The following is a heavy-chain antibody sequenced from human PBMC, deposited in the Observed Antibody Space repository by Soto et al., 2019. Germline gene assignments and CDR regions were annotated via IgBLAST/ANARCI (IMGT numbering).Heavy chain of an antibody. V-gene: IGHV1-3*01. CDR2: INAGNGNT. J-gene: IGHJ4*02. Sequence: GASVKVSCKASGYTFTSYAMHWVRQAPGQRLEWMGWINAGNGNTKYSQKFQGRVTITRDTSASTAYMELSSLRSEDTAVYYCARDIVVVPAAMRYYYGSGSYPDYWGQGTLVTV. CDR1: GYTFTSYA. CDR3: ARDIVVVPAAMRYYYGSGSYPDY. D-gene: IGHD2-2*01.